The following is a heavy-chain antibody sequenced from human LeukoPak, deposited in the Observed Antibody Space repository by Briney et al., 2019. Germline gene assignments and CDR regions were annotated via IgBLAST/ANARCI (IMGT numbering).Heavy chain of an antibody. CDR2: INQDGSEK. D-gene: IGHD3-9*01. J-gene: IGHJ4*02. CDR1: GFPFSTFW. CDR3: ARVEDYDILTGYDY. Sequence: PGGSLRLSCAVSGFPFSTFWMSWVRQAPGKGLEWVANINQDGSEKYYVDSVRGRFAISRDNAKNSLYLQMNSLRAEDTAVYYCARVEDYDILTGYDYWGQGTLVTVSS. V-gene: IGHV3-7*01.